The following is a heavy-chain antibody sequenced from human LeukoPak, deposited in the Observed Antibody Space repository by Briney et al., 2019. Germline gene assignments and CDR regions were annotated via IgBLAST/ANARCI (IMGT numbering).Heavy chain of an antibody. CDR3: ARGVGQDAFDI. J-gene: IGHJ3*02. CDR1: GFTFSSDV. V-gene: IGHV3-30*03. D-gene: IGHD1-26*01. CDR2: ISHDGVIK. Sequence: GGSLRLSCAVSGFTFSSDVMHWVRQAPGKGLEWVARISHDGVIKQYTDSVKGRFTFSKDNSKNTLYLQMTNLRVEDTAAYYCARGVGQDAFDIWGQGTMVTVSS.